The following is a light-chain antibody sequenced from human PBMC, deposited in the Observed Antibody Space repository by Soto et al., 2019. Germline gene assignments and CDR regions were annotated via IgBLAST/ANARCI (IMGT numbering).Light chain of an antibody. J-gene: IGLJ3*02. V-gene: IGLV4-69*01. Sequence: QAVVTQSPSASASLGASVKLTCTLSSGHSSYAIAWHQQQPETGPRYLMKLNSDGSHTKGDGIPVRFSGSSSGAERYLTGSSLQSEDEADYYCQTWGTGPWVFGGGTKLTVL. CDR1: SGHSSYA. CDR3: QTWGTGPWV. CDR2: LNSDGSH.